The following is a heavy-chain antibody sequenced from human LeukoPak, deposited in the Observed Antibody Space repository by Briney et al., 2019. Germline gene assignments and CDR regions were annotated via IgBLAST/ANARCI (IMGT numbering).Heavy chain of an antibody. J-gene: IGHJ2*01. CDR2: IRSDGSNR. CDR3: ARETSGGSYYDL. CDR1: GFTLTNYG. D-gene: IGHD1-26*01. Sequence: GGSLRLSCAASGFTLTNYGMHWVRQAPGKGLEWVSFIRSDGSNRYYADSVKGRFTISRDTSKSTLYLQMDRLRSNDTAVYFCARETSGGSYYDLWGRGTLVTVSS. V-gene: IGHV3-30*02.